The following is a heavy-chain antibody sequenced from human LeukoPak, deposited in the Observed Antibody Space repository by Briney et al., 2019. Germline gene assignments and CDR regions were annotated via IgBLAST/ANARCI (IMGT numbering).Heavy chain of an antibody. J-gene: IGHJ3*02. D-gene: IGHD2-8*01. CDR3: AIHFVLMVPPKDAFDI. V-gene: IGHV4-39*01. CDR1: RGSITSSSYY. CDR2: IYYSGST. Sequence: PSETLSHTRTLSRGSITSSSYYSGWIRQPPGKGLEWHGSIYYSGSTNYNPSLKRRVTLSVDTSKNQFYLKLSSVTAADTPVYYCAIHFVLMVPPKDAFDIWGQGTMVTLSS.